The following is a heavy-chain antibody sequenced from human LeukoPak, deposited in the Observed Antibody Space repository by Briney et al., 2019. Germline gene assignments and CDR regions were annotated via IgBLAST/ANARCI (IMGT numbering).Heavy chain of an antibody. CDR1: GFTFSSYS. J-gene: IGHJ6*02. CDR2: IYSGGST. CDR3: ARVRGYYGMDV. Sequence: PGGSLRLSCAASGFTFSSYSMSWVRQAPGKGLEWVSVIYSGGSTYYADSVKGRFTISRDNSKNTLYLQMNSLRAEDTAVYYCARVRGYYGMDVWGQGTTVTVSS. V-gene: IGHV3-53*01.